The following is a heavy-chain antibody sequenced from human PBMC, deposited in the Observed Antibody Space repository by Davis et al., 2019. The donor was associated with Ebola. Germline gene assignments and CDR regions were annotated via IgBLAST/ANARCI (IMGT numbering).Heavy chain of an antibody. Sequence: GESLKISCKGSGYSFTSYWIGWVRQLPGKGLEWMGAIHPDDSAPRYSPSFRGQVTMSVDKSINTAFLEWSSLKASDSAKYYCARLAGTSLYFYHNGLDVWGQGTTVTV. V-gene: IGHV5-51*01. D-gene: IGHD2-2*01. CDR1: GYSFTSYW. CDR2: IHPDDSAP. J-gene: IGHJ6*02. CDR3: ARLAGTSLYFYHNGLDV.